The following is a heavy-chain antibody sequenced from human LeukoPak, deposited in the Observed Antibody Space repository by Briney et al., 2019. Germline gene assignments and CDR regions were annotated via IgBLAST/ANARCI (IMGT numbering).Heavy chain of an antibody. J-gene: IGHJ4*02. CDR1: GFTFSSYA. D-gene: IGHD3-22*01. CDR2: ISGSGGST. Sequence: PGGSLRLSCAASGFTFSSYAMSWVRQAPGKELEWVSAISGSGGSTYYADSVKGRFTISRDNSKNTLYLQMNSLRAEDTAVYYCAIRDYYDSSGNGKWGQGTLVTVSS. V-gene: IGHV3-23*01. CDR3: AIRDYYDSSGNGK.